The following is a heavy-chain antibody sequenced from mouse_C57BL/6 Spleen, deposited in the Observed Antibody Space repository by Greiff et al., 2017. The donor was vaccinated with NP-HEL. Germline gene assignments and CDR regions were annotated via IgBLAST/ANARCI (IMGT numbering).Heavy chain of an antibody. V-gene: IGHV1-52*01. Sequence: VQLQQPGAELVRPGSSVKLSCKASGYTFTSYWMHWVKQRPIQGLEWIGNIDPSDSDTHYNQKFKDKATLTVDKSSSTAYMQLSSLTSEDSAVYYCARGDSNYIFAYWGQGTLVTVSA. J-gene: IGHJ3*01. CDR2: IDPSDSDT. D-gene: IGHD2-5*01. CDR1: GYTFTSYW. CDR3: ARGDSNYIFAY.